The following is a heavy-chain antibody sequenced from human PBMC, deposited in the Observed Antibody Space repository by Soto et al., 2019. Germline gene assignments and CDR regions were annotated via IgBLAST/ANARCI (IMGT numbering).Heavy chain of an antibody. CDR1: GDSISSAYY. V-gene: IGHV4-39*01. CDR2: INSSGST. Sequence: PSETLSLTCTVSGDSISSAYYWGWIRRAPGKGLEWIGSINSSGSTFSNPSLKSRVTLSVDTSKNQFPLKLTSVTAADTALYYCSRRAPEGFDPWGQGTLVTVSS. J-gene: IGHJ5*02. CDR3: SRRAPEGFDP.